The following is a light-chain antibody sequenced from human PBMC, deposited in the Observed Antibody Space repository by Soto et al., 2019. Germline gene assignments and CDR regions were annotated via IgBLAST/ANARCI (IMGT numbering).Light chain of an antibody. V-gene: IGKV1-5*03. Sequence: DIQMTQSPSTLSGSVGDRVTITCRASQTISSWLAWYQQKPGKAPKLLIYKASTLKSGVPSRFSGSGSGTDFTLTISSLQSEDFATYFCQQLNSYPLTFGGGTKVDIK. CDR1: QTISSW. CDR3: QQLNSYPLT. CDR2: KAS. J-gene: IGKJ4*01.